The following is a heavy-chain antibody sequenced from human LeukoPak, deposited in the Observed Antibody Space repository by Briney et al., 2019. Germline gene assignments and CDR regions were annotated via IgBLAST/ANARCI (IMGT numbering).Heavy chain of an antibody. V-gene: IGHV1-69*04. CDR3: ARRGSGWLHDY. J-gene: IGHJ4*02. D-gene: IGHD6-19*01. CDR2: IIPILGIA. CDR1: GGTFSSYA. Sequence: SVKVSCKASGGTFSSYAISWVRQAPGQELEWMGRIIPILGIANYAQKFQGRVTITADKSTSTAYMELSSLRSEDTAVYYCARRGSGWLHDYWGQGTLVTVSS.